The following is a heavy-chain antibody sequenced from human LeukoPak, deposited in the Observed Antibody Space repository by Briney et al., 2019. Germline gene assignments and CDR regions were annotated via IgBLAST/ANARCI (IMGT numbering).Heavy chain of an antibody. Sequence: PGRSLTLSCAASEFTFTTYGMHWVRQAAGKGLEWVAFIYYDGINIYYADYVKGRFTISRDISKNTLYLQMDSLRAEDTAIYYCARDWKTNSFDYWGQGILVTVSS. D-gene: IGHD1-1*01. CDR1: EFTFTTYG. V-gene: IGHV3-33*01. CDR2: IYYDGINI. J-gene: IGHJ4*02. CDR3: ARDWKTNSFDY.